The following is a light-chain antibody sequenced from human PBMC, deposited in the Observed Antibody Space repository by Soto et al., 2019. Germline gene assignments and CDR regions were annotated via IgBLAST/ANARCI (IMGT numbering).Light chain of an antibody. CDR1: QSVTSTY. CDR3: QQYGSSPGT. CDR2: GAS. J-gene: IGKJ1*01. Sequence: IVLTQSPGTLSLSPGERATLSCRASQSVTSTYLAWYQQKPGQPPRLLIYGASNRATGIPDRFSGSGSGTDFTLTISRVEPEDSALYYCQQYGSSPGTFGQGTKVDIK. V-gene: IGKV3-20*01.